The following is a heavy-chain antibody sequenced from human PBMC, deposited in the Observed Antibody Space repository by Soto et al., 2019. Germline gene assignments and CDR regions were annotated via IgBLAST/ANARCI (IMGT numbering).Heavy chain of an antibody. D-gene: IGHD2-8*01. CDR1: GDVFRSYG. J-gene: IGHJ6*02. CDR2: IIPISGTT. V-gene: IGHV1-69*13. Sequence: SVKVSCKASGDVFRSYGINWVRQAPGQGLEWMGGIIPISGTTNHAQKFQGRVAITADESTDTVYMELSRLRSEDTAVYFCARVRCFNGLCHTADYGMDVWGQGTTVTVSS. CDR3: ARVRCFNGLCHTADYGMDV.